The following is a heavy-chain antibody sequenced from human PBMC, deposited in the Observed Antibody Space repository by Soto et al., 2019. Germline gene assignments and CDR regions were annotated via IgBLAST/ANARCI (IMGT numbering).Heavy chain of an antibody. J-gene: IGHJ4*02. Sequence: QLQLQESGSGVVKTSETLSLTCTVSGASISYGGFSWGWIRQSPGKGLEWIGYISHLENTYLHPSFKSRLTMSIDRTRNQFSLKLSSVTAADMAVYYCARGGGYDSFDYWGQGVLVTVSS. V-gene: IGHV4-30-2*06. CDR3: ARGGGYDSFDY. CDR1: GASISYGGFS. CDR2: ISHLENT. D-gene: IGHD5-12*01.